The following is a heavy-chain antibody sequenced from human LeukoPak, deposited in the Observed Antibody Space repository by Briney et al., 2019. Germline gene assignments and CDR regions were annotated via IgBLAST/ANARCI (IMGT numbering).Heavy chain of an antibody. V-gene: IGHV1-2*02. Sequence: ASVKASCKASGYTFTGYYMHWVRQAPGQGLEWMGWINPNSGGTNYALKFQGRVTMTRDTSISTAYMELSRLRSDDTAVYYCAGYDFWSGYSFDYWGQGTLVTVSS. CDR2: INPNSGGT. D-gene: IGHD3-3*01. CDR1: GYTFTGYY. J-gene: IGHJ4*02. CDR3: AGYDFWSGYSFDY.